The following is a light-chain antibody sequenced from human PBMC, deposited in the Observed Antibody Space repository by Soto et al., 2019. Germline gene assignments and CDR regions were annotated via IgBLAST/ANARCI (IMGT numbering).Light chain of an antibody. CDR3: VPYSMWRR. CDR2: DAS. CDR1: QSVNYN. Sequence: IELTQLPAPLSVSTGKGATLSCRAGQSVNYNLAWYQQKPGQAPRLLIYDASSRASGVPARFSGSGSGTEFTLTISGLPSEDLGVYYCVPYSMWRRFGEGGKV. J-gene: IGKJ1*01. V-gene: IGKV3D-15*01.